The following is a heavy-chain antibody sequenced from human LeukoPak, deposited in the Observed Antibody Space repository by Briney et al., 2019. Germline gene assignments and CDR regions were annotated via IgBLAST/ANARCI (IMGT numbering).Heavy chain of an antibody. D-gene: IGHD3-10*01. J-gene: IGHJ4*02. CDR3: ARYVVYGSGKYYFDY. Sequence: PSETLSLTCTVSGDSISSSNYYWSWIRQPPGKELEWIASINYSGSTYYNPSLKSPVTISVDTSKNQFSLRLSSVTAAYTAVYFCARYVVYGSGKYYFDYWGQGSLVTVSS. V-gene: IGHV4-39*01. CDR1: GDSISSSNYY. CDR2: INYSGST.